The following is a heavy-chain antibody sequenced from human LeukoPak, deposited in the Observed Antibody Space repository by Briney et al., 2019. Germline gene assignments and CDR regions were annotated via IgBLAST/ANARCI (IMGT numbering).Heavy chain of an antibody. J-gene: IGHJ4*02. D-gene: IGHD3-3*01. CDR2: ISRSGSTI. CDR3: ARASKGGTYYDFWSGPHGGYFDY. Sequence: GGSLRLSCAASGFTFSDYYMSWIRQAPGKGLEWVSYISRSGSTIYYADSGKGRFTISRDNAKNSLYLQMNSLRAEDTAVYYCARASKGGTYYDFWSGPHGGYFDYWGQGTPVTVSS. V-gene: IGHV3-11*04. CDR1: GFTFSDYY.